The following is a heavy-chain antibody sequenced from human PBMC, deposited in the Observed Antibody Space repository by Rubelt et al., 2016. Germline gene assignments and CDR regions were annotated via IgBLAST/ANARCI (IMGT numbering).Heavy chain of an antibody. CDR2: INSDGSRT. CDR1: GFTFSDYY. J-gene: IGHJ4*02. V-gene: IGHV3-11*06. Sequence: QVQLVESGGGLVKPGGSLRLSCAASGFTFSDYYMSWIRQAPGKGLEWVSRINSDGSRTTHADFVKGRFTISRDNAKNTLYLQMNSLRAEDTAVYYCAKDRGAVSRYWGQGTLVTVSS. CDR3: AKDRGAVSRY. D-gene: IGHD3-10*01.